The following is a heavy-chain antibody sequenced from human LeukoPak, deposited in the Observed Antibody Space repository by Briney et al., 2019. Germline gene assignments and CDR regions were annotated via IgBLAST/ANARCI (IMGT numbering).Heavy chain of an antibody. D-gene: IGHD6-13*01. CDR2: INHSGST. J-gene: IGHJ5*02. Sequence: SETLSLTCAVYGGSFSVYYWSWIRQPPGKGLEWIGEINHSGSTNYNPSLKSRVTISVDTSKNQFSLKLSSVTAADTAVYYCARDKIAAYLGWFDPWGQGTLVTVSS. CDR3: ARDKIAAYLGWFDP. CDR1: GGSFSVYY. V-gene: IGHV4-34*01.